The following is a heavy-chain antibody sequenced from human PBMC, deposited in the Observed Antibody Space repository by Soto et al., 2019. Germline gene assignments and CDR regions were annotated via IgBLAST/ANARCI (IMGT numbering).Heavy chain of an antibody. D-gene: IGHD6-19*01. CDR3: TREGSAPYYYYGVDA. CDR2: INTHNGNT. CDR1: GYTFTTYA. J-gene: IGHJ6*02. Sequence: QVELEQSAPEVKKPGASVKVSCKASGYTFTTYAISWMRQAPGQGLEWMGWINTHNGNTNYAQNLQGRVIMTADTSTSTAYMELRSLRSDDTAVSYCTREGSAPYYYYGVDAWGQGTTVTVSS. V-gene: IGHV1-18*01.